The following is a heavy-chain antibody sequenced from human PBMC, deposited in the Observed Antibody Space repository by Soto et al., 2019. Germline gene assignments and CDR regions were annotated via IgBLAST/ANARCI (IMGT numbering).Heavy chain of an antibody. D-gene: IGHD6-13*01. J-gene: IGHJ4*02. CDR2: INEDGSDT. CDR3: ARGTPAAPGIDY. CDR1: GFSFSDSW. Sequence: PGGSLRLSCAASGFSFSDSWMDWVRQAPGKGLEWVARINEDGSDTDYADSVRGRFTMSRDNAKNTLYLQMNSLTGDDMAVYYCARGTPAAPGIDYWGQGTLVTVSS. V-gene: IGHV3-7*02.